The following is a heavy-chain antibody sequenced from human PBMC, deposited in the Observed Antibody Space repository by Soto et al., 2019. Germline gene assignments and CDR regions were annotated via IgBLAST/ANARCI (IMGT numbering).Heavy chain of an antibody. J-gene: IGHJ4*02. CDR2: ISGSGGST. CDR1: GFTFSSYA. CDR3: AKQLRYFDWLLFGFDY. Sequence: GGSLRLSCAASGFTFSSYAMSWVRQAPGKGLEWVSAISGSGGSTYYADSVKGRFTISRDNSKNTLYLQMNSLRAEETAVYYCAKQLRYFDWLLFGFDYWGQGTLVTVSS. V-gene: IGHV3-23*01. D-gene: IGHD3-9*01.